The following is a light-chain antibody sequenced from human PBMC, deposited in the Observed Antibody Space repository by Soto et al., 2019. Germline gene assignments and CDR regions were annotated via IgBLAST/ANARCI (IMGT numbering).Light chain of an antibody. J-gene: IGKJ1*01. CDR2: DTS. V-gene: IGKV3-11*01. CDR1: QNVGNF. CDR3: QHRDNWLWT. Sequence: EIVLTQSPATLSLSPGERANLSCRASQNVGNFLGWDQQKPGQAHRLLIYDTSTRATGIPARFSGSGSGTDLTLTIGSLEPEDFAVYYCQHRDNWLWTFGQGTKVEIK.